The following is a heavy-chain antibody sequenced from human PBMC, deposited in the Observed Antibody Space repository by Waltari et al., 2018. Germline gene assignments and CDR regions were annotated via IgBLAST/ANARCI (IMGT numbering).Heavy chain of an antibody. D-gene: IGHD2-15*01. Sequence: WVRQAPGQGLEWMGGIIPIFGTANYAQKFQGRVTITADESTSTAYMELSSLRSEDTAVYYCARDSYPDIVVVVAATSNGGMDVWGQGTTVTVSS. CDR3: ARDSYPDIVVVVAATSNGGMDV. V-gene: IGHV1-69*01. J-gene: IGHJ6*02. CDR2: IIPIFGTA.